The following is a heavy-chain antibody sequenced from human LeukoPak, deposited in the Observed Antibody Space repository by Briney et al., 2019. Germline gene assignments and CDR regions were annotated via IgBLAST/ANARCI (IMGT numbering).Heavy chain of an antibody. CDR3: AKDKGDYFAVPRGFDY. D-gene: IGHD4-17*01. CDR1: GFTFSSYA. J-gene: IGHJ4*02. CDR2: ISSSGDNT. V-gene: IGHV3-23*01. Sequence: GGSLRLSCAASGFTFSSYAMSWVRQAPGKGLEWVSSISSSGDNTYYADSVKGRFTISRDNSKNTLYLQMNSLRAEDTAVYYCAKDKGDYFAVPRGFDYWGQGTLVPVSS.